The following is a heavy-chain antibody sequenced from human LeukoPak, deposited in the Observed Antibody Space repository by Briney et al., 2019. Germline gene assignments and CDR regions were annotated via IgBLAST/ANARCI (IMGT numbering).Heavy chain of an antibody. D-gene: IGHD2-15*01. CDR3: ARSGPVVADYNWFDP. CDR1: GGSISSDN. Sequence: PSETLSLTCTVSGGSISSDNWSWIRQPPGKGLEYIGCIYHSGSTNYNPSLKSRVTISVDTSKNQFSLKLSSVTAADTAVYYCARSGPVVADYNWFDPWGQGTLVTVSS. CDR2: IYHSGST. J-gene: IGHJ5*02. V-gene: IGHV4-59*01.